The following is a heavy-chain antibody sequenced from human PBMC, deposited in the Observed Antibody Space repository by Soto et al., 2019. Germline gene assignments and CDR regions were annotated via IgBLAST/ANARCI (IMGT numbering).Heavy chain of an antibody. CDR3: ARGSHYDILTGYPFPWFDP. J-gene: IGHJ5*02. Sequence: TLSLTCTVSGGSISSYYWSWIRQPPGKGLEWIGYIYYSGSTNYNPSLKSRVTISVDTSKNQFSLKLSSVTAADTAVYYCARGSHYDILTGYPFPWFDPWGQGTLVTVSS. CDR1: GGSISSYY. CDR2: IYYSGST. V-gene: IGHV4-59*01. D-gene: IGHD3-9*01.